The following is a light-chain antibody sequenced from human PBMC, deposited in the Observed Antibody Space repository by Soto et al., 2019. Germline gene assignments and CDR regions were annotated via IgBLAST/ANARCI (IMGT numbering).Light chain of an antibody. Sequence: QSVLTQPPSASGSPGQSVTISCTGTSSDVGAYNYLSWYQQHPGKAPKLMIYEVSKRPSGVPDRFSGSKSGNTASLTVSGLQAEDEADYYCSSYAGSNNYVFGTGTKLT. CDR1: SSDVGAYNY. CDR2: EVS. CDR3: SSYAGSNNYV. J-gene: IGLJ1*01. V-gene: IGLV2-8*01.